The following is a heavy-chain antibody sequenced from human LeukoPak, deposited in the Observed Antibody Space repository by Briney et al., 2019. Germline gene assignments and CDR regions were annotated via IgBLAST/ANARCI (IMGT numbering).Heavy chain of an antibody. CDR1: GFTFSSYA. Sequence: PGGSLRLSCAASGFTFSSYAMHWVRQAPGKGLEWVAVIPYDGSNKYYADSVKGRFTISRDNSKNTLYLQMNSLRAEDTAVYYCARDLDGGHHYGMDVWGQGTTVTVSS. D-gene: IGHD3/OR15-3a*01. CDR2: IPYDGSNK. J-gene: IGHJ6*02. CDR3: ARDLDGGHHYGMDV. V-gene: IGHV3-30-3*01.